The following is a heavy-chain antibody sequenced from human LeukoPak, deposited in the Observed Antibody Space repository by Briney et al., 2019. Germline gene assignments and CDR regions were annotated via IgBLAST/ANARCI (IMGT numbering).Heavy chain of an antibody. Sequence: SVKVSCKASGYTFTGYYMHWVRQAPGQGLEWMGGIIPIFGTANYAQKFQGRVTITADESTSTAYMELSSLRSEDTAVYYCARVSSYYYDSSGYPSGAFDIWGQGTMVTVSS. CDR2: IIPIFGTA. CDR3: ARVSSYYYDSSGYPSGAFDI. D-gene: IGHD3-22*01. CDR1: GYTFTGYY. J-gene: IGHJ3*02. V-gene: IGHV1-69*13.